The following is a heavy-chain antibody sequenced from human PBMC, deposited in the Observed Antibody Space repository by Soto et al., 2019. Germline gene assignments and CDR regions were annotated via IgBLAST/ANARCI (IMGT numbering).Heavy chain of an antibody. CDR3: ARSIVVVTALDY. D-gene: IGHD2-21*02. V-gene: IGHV1-3*01. CDR2: INAGNGNT. J-gene: IGHJ4*02. Sequence: ASVKVSCKASGYTFTSYAMHWVRQAPGQRLEWMGWINAGNGNTKYSQKFQGRVTITRDTSASTAYMGLSSPRSEDTAVYYCARSIVVVTALDYWGQGTLVTVSS. CDR1: GYTFTSYA.